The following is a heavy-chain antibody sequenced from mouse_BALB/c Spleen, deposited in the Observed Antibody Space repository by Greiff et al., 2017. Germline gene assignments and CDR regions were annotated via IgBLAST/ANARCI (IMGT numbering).Heavy chain of an antibody. V-gene: IGHV3-6*02. CDR2: ISYDGSN. CDR3: AGDYGIYWYFDV. CDR1: GYSITSGYY. Sequence: EVKLQESGPGLVKPSQSLSLTCSVTGYSITSGYYWNWIRQFPGNKLEWMGYISYDGSNNYNPSLKNRISITRDTSKNQFFLKLNSVTTEDTATYYCAGDYGIYWYFDVWGAGTTVTVSS. D-gene: IGHD2-1*01. J-gene: IGHJ1*01.